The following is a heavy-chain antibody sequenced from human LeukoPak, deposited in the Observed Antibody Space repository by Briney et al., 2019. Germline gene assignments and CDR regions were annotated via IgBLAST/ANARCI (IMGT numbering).Heavy chain of an antibody. CDR3: ARGIVPDY. CDR2: INHSGST. V-gene: IGHV4-39*07. J-gene: IGHJ4*02. CDR1: GGSVNSDNYY. D-gene: IGHD2-2*01. Sequence: SETLSLTCTVSGGSVNSDNYYWSWIRQPPGKGLEWIGEINHSGSTNYNPSLKSRVTISVDTSKNQFSLKLSSVTAADTAVYYCARGIVPDYWGQGTLVTVSS.